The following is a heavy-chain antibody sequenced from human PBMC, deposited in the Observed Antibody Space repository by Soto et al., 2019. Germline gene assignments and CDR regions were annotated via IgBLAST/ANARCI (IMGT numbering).Heavy chain of an antibody. V-gene: IGHV4-34*01. CDR1: GESVSGYY. Sequence: ETLSLTCAVYGESVSGYYWSWIRQPPGKGLEWIGEINHSGSTNYNPSLKSRVTISVDTSKNQFSLKLSSVTAADTAVYYCAAGGGLPRYYWGQGTLVTV. J-gene: IGHJ4*02. D-gene: IGHD5-12*01. CDR2: INHSGST. CDR3: AAGGGLPRYY.